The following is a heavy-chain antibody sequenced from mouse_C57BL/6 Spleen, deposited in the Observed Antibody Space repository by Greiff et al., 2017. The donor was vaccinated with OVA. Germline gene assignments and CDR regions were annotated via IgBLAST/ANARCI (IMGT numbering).Heavy chain of an antibody. D-gene: IGHD2-1*01. CDR2: INPNNGGT. CDR1: GYTFTDYN. V-gene: IGHV1-18*01. CDR3: ERSGGVYSGMYVRFAY. J-gene: IGHJ3*01. Sequence: VQLKESGPELVKPGASVKIPCKASGYTFTDYNMDWVKQSHGKSLEWIGDINPNNGGTIYNQKFKGKATLTVDKSSSTAHMELRSLTPEDTAVYNCERSGGVYSGMYVRFAYWGQGTLVTVSA.